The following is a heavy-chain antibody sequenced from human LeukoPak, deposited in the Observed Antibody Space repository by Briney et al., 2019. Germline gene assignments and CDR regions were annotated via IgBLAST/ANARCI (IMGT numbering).Heavy chain of an antibody. CDR2: IYTSGST. Sequence: SETLSPTCTVSGGSISSYYWSWIRQPAGKGLEWIGRIYTSGSTNYNPSLKSRVTMSVDTSKNQFSLKLSSVTAADTAVYYCARDGKYYDFWSGPSGGMDVWGQGTTVTVSS. J-gene: IGHJ6*02. V-gene: IGHV4-4*07. CDR3: ARDGKYYDFWSGPSGGMDV. D-gene: IGHD3-3*01. CDR1: GGSISSYY.